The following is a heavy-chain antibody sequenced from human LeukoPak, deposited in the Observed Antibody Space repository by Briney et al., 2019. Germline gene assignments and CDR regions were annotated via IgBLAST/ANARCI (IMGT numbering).Heavy chain of an antibody. CDR1: GGSISSGVSY. D-gene: IGHD4-17*01. Sequence: SQTLSRTCAVSGGSISSGVSYWSWIRHPPGKGLEWIGYIYYSGSTNYNPSLKSRVTISVDTSKNQFSLKLSSVTAADTAVYYCARYMTTVTTFDYWGQGTLVTVSS. V-gene: IGHV4-61*08. J-gene: IGHJ4*02. CDR3: ARYMTTVTTFDY. CDR2: IYYSGST.